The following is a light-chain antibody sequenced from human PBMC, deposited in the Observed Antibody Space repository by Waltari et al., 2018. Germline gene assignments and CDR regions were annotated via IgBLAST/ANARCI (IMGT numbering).Light chain of an antibody. CDR1: RSAVGGYNS. CDR2: DVT. J-gene: IGLJ3*02. V-gene: IGLV2-11*01. Sequence: HSALPQPRPLSESPGQSVTISCTGTRSAVGGYNSISWYKHHPVKAPKLIIYDVTKRPSGVPDRFSASKSGNTASLTISGLRAEDEADYYCSSYAGTYTGVFGGGTKLTVL. CDR3: SSYAGTYTGV.